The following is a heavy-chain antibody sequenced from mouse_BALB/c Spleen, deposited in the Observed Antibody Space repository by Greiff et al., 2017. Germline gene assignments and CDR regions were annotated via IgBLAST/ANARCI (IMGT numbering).Heavy chain of an antibody. Sequence: EVQLVESGGGLVQPGGSRKLSCAASGFTFSSFGMHWVRQAPEKGLEWVAYISSGSSTIYYADTVKGRFTISRDNPKNTLFLQMTSLRSEDTAMYYCARDRCDYWGQGTTLTVSS. CDR1: GFTFSSFG. D-gene: IGHD2-14*01. J-gene: IGHJ2*01. V-gene: IGHV5-17*02. CDR2: ISSGSSTI. CDR3: ARDRCDY.